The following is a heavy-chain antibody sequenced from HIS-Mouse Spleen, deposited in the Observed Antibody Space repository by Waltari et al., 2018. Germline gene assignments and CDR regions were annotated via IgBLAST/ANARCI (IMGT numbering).Heavy chain of an antibody. CDR3: AKDKHHAFEY. V-gene: IGHV3-30*18. CDR1: GFTFSSYG. CDR2: ISYDGNNK. J-gene: IGHJ4*02. Sequence: QVQLVESGGGVVQPGRSLRLSCAASGFTFSSYGMHWVRQAPGKGREWVAVISYDGNNKDSADYVKGRFTISRDNSRNTLYLQMNSLRAEDTAVYYCAKDKHHAFEYWGQGTLVTVSS.